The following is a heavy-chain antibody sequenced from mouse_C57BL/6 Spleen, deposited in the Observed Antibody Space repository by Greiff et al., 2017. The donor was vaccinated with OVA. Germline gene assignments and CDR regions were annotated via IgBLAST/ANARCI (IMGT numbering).Heavy chain of an antibody. V-gene: IGHV1-58*01. J-gene: IGHJ1*03. CDR1: GYTFTNYG. Sequence: VQLKQSGAELVRPGSSVKMSCKTSGYTFTNYGINWVKQRPGQGLEWIGYIYIGNGYTEYNEKFKGKATLTSDTSSSTAYMQLSSLTSEDSAIYFCGRSKDYYGSRNFDVWGTGTTVTVSS. D-gene: IGHD1-1*01. CDR3: GRSKDYYGSRNFDV. CDR2: IYIGNGYT.